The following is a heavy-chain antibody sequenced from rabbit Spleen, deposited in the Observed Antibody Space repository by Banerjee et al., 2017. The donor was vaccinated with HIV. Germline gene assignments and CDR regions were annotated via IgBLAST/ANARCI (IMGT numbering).Heavy chain of an antibody. CDR3: ARNYVNAFDP. Sequence: QSLEESGGDLVKPGASLTLTCTASGFSFSSSYYMCWVRQAPGKGLECIACIYADSSGSTYYANWAKGRFTISKTSSTTVTLQMTSVTAADAATYLCARNYVNAFDPWGPGTLVTVS. CDR1: GFSFSSSYY. V-gene: IGHV1S40*01. J-gene: IGHJ2*01. D-gene: IGHD1-1*01. CDR2: IYADSSGST.